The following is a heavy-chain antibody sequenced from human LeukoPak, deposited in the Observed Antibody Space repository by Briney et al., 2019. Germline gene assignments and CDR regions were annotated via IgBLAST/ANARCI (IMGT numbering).Heavy chain of an antibody. Sequence: SETLSLTCGVSGYSISRGYYWAWIRQPPGKGLEWIGTIYHTGSTYYNPSLESRVTISVDTSKNEFSLNLNSVTAAGTAVYYCARAGWIITSGIDYWGQGALVTVSS. D-gene: IGHD3-10*01. CDR3: ARAGWIITSGIDY. CDR2: IYHTGST. CDR1: GYSISRGYY. J-gene: IGHJ4*02. V-gene: IGHV4-38-2*01.